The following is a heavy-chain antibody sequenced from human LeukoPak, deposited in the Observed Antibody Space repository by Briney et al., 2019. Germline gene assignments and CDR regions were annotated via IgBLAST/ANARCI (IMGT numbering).Heavy chain of an antibody. Sequence: ASVKVSCRASGYTFTSYGISWVRQAPGQGLEWMGWISANNGNTNYAQKLQGRVTMTTDTSTSTAYMELRSLRSDDTGVYYCARDPRIVVVAATHWFDPWGQGTLVTVSS. CDR1: GYTFTSYG. V-gene: IGHV1-18*01. CDR3: ARDPRIVVVAATHWFDP. J-gene: IGHJ5*02. D-gene: IGHD2-15*01. CDR2: ISANNGNT.